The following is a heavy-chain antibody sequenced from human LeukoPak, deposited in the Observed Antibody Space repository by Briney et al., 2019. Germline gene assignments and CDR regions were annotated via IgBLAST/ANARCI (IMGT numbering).Heavy chain of an antibody. V-gene: IGHV4-34*01. CDR2: INDSGST. Sequence: PSETLSLTCAVYGGSYSGYYWSWIRQPPGKGLEWIGEINDSGSTNYNPSLKSRVTISVDTSKNQFSLKLSSVTAADTAVYYCARARRYCSGGSCRGYLGIVYYFDYWGQGTLVTVSS. CDR3: ARARRYCSGGSCRGYLGIVYYFDY. D-gene: IGHD2-15*01. CDR1: GGSYSGYY. J-gene: IGHJ4*02.